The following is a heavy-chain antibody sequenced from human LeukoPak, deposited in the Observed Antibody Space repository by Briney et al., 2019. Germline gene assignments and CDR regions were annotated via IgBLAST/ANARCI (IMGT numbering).Heavy chain of an antibody. J-gene: IGHJ6*03. CDR3: ARRNRVVTSAAGRLYYHYYMDV. CDR2: INFSGIT. V-gene: IGHV4-34*01. Sequence: SGTLSLTCAVNGGFFSGYYWSWVCQSPGKGVEWIGEINFSGITKYNPSLKSRLTISADTSKEHFSLTLISVTAADTAVYYCARRNRVVTSAAGRLYYHYYMDVWGNGATVTVSS. D-gene: IGHD2-2*01. CDR1: GGFFSGYY.